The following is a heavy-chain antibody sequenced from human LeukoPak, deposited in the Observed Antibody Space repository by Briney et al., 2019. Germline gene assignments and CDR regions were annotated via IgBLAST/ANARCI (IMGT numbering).Heavy chain of an antibody. J-gene: IGHJ4*02. Sequence: ASVKGSCKASGYTFTSYAMHWVRQAPGQRLEWMGWINAGNGNTKYSQKFQGRVTITRDTSASTAYMELSSLRSEDTAVYYCARDLRGGYCSGGSCYPGNYWGQGTLVTVSS. D-gene: IGHD2-15*01. CDR2: INAGNGNT. CDR3: ARDLRGGYCSGGSCYPGNY. CDR1: GYTFTSYA. V-gene: IGHV1-3*01.